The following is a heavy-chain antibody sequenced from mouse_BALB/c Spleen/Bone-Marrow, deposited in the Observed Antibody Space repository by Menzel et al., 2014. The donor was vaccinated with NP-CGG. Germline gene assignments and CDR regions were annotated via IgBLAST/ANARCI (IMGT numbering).Heavy chain of an antibody. CDR1: GFTFTDYY. D-gene: IGHD2-3*01. J-gene: IGHJ4*01. Sequence: EVQLQQSGGGLVQPGSSLRLSCATSGFTFTDYYMNWVRQPPGKALEWLGFIRNKANGYTTEFGASVKGRFTISRDNSQSILYLQMNTLRAEDSATYYCARYDGYSDNAMDYWGQGTSVTVSS. V-gene: IGHV7-3*02. CDR3: ARYDGYSDNAMDY. CDR2: IRNKANGYTT.